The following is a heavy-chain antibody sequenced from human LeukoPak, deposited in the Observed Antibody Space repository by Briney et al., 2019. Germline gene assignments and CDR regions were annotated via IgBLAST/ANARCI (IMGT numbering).Heavy chain of an antibody. CDR1: DGSFSGYY. J-gene: IGHJ4*02. CDR2: INHSGGT. CDR3: ARHMPPRGIAAAPLDC. V-gene: IGHV4-34*01. Sequence: SETLSLTCAVYDGSFSGYYWNWIRQPPGKGPEWIGEINHSGGTYYNPSLKSRITISVDTSTNQFSLKLPSVPAADTAVYYCARHMPPRGIAAAPLDCWGQGTLATVSS. D-gene: IGHD6-13*01.